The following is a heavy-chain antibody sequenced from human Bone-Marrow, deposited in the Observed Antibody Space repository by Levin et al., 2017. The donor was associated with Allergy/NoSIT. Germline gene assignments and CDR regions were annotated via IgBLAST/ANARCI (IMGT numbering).Heavy chain of an antibody. V-gene: IGHV4-59*01. CDR2: GFYSGTT. D-gene: IGHD6-13*01. CDR1: GDSISRFY. CDR3: ARATRSSLIYYFDY. Sequence: TSETLSLTCTVSGDSISRFYWSWIRQPPGRGLEWIGNGFYSGTTNYNPSLKSRVTILVDTSKNQFSLKLSSVTAADTAVYYCARATRSSLIYYFDYWGPGTLVTVSS. J-gene: IGHJ4*02.